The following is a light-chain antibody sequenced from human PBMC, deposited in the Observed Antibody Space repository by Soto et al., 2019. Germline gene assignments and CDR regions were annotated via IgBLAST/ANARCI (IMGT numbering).Light chain of an antibody. Sequence: DIQLTQSPSSLSASVGDEVTITCRASQGISHYLTWYQQKPGRAPTLLIYGVSTLQSGVLPRFSGGGSATEFTLTISNLQLEDFATYYCQQSYDAQFTFGGGTRVEIK. V-gene: IGKV1-39*01. J-gene: IGKJ4*01. CDR1: QGISHY. CDR2: GVS. CDR3: QQSYDAQFT.